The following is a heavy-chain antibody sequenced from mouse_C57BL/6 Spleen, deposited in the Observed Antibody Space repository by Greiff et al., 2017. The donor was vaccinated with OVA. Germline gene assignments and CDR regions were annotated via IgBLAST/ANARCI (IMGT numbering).Heavy chain of an antibody. Sequence: EVKLVESVAELVRPGASVKLSCTASGFNIKNTYMHWVKQRPEQGLEWIGRIDPANGNTKYAPKFQGKATITADTPSNTAYLQLSSRTSEDTAIYYCARASVWDGGYFDVWGTGTTVTVSS. J-gene: IGHJ1*03. CDR3: ARASVWDGGYFDV. D-gene: IGHD4-1*01. CDR1: GFNIKNTY. CDR2: IDPANGNT. V-gene: IGHV14-3*01.